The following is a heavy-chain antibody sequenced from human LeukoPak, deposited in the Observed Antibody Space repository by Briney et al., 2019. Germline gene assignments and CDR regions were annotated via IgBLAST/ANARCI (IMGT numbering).Heavy chain of an antibody. CDR3: ASSAGYDILTAYLLDY. Sequence: ASVKVSCKPSGYTFTSYGINWVRQAPGQGLEWMGWINTHNANTNYAQKLQGRVTMTTDTSTSTAYMELRSLRSDDTAVYYCASSAGYDILTAYLLDYWGQGTLVTVSS. CDR1: GYTFTSYG. V-gene: IGHV1-18*01. D-gene: IGHD3-9*01. J-gene: IGHJ4*02. CDR2: INTHNANT.